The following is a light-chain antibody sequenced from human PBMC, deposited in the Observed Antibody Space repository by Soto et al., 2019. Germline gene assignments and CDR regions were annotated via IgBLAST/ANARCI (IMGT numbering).Light chain of an antibody. CDR2: LNSDGSH. CDR1: SGHSSYA. CDR3: QTWGTGIWV. Sequence: QPVLTQSPSASASLGASVKLTCTLSSGHSSYAIAWHQQQPEKGPRYLMKLNSDGSHSKGDGIPDRFSGSSSGAERYLTISCLQSEDEADYYCQTWGTGIWVFGGGTTLTVL. V-gene: IGLV4-69*01. J-gene: IGLJ3*02.